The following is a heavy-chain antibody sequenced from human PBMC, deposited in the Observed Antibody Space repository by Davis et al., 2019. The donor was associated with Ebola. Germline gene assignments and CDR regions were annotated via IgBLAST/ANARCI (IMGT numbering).Heavy chain of an antibody. Sequence: SVKVSCKASGGTFSSHAISWVRQAPGQGLEWMGRIIPILGIANYAQKFQGRVTITADKSTSTAYMELSSLRSEDTAVYYCARVRYVGSGSHGRFYGMDVWGQGTTVTVSS. D-gene: IGHD3-10*01. V-gene: IGHV1-69*04. CDR3: ARVRYVGSGSHGRFYGMDV. CDR1: GGTFSSHA. J-gene: IGHJ6*02. CDR2: IIPILGIA.